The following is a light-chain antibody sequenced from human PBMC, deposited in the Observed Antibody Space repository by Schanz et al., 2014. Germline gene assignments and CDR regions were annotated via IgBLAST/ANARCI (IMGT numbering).Light chain of an antibody. J-gene: IGKJ2*02. CDR2: GAS. CDR3: QQYGRSPPWT. Sequence: EIVLTQSPGTLSLSPGERATLSCRASQSVTSNYLAWYQHKCGQAPRLLIYGASSRATGIPDRFSGSGSGTAFTLTISRLEPEDFAVYYCQQYGRSPPWTFGQGTKLEIK. V-gene: IGKV3-20*01. CDR1: QSVTSNY.